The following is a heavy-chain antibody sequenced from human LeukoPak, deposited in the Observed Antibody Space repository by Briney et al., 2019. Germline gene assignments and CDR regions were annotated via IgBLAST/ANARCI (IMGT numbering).Heavy chain of an antibody. CDR1: GFTFSSYS. J-gene: IGHJ4*02. D-gene: IGHD3-22*01. V-gene: IGHV3-21*01. CDR3: ARDISACRYYDSSGYYCGESSGAYYFDY. Sequence: GGSLRLSCAASGFTFSSYSMYWVRQAPGKGLEWVSSISSSSSYIYYADSVKGRFTISRDNAKNSLYLQMNSLRAEDTAVYYCARDISACRYYDSSGYYCGESSGAYYFDYWGQGTLVTVSS. CDR2: ISSSSSYI.